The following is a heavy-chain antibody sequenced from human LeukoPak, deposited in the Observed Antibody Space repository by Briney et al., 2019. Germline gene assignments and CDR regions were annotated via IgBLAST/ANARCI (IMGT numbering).Heavy chain of an antibody. D-gene: IGHD1-1*01. J-gene: IGHJ5*02. Sequence: GGSLRLSCSASGFTFRSYNMHWVRQAPGKGLEWVANIKKDGSEKYYVDSVEGRFTISRDNGRNSLYLQMNSLRVEDSAVYYCAREFGTDTWGQGTLVTVSS. V-gene: IGHV3-7*05. CDR3: AREFGTDT. CDR2: IKKDGSEK. CDR1: GFTFRSYN.